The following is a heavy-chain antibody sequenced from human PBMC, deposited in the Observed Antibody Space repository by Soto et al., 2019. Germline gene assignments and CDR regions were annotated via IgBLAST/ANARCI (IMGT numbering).Heavy chain of an antibody. J-gene: IGHJ6*01. D-gene: IGHD1-26*01. CDR2: KEHGGST. V-gene: IGHV4-59*12. Sequence: PSETLSLTCTVSGGSISSYYWSRIRQPPGKGLEWIGEKEHGGSTNYNPSLQSRVSISVDLSRNQFSLQLTSVTAADSATYYCARGYFVSSHFYLLEVSGQRTTVTVS. CDR1: GGSISSYY. CDR3: ARGYFVSSHFYLLEV.